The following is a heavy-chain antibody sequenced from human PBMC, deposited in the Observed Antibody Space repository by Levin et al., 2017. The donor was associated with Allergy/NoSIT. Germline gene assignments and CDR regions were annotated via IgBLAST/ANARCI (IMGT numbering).Heavy chain of an antibody. CDR1: GFTFSSYA. CDR3: AKVITMVQGVIANDAFDI. Sequence: GGSLRLSCAASGFTFSSYAMSWVRQAPGKGLEWVSAISGSGGSTYYADSVKGRFTISRDNSKNTLYLQMNSLRAEDTAVYYCAKVITMVQGVIANDAFDIWGQGTMVTVSS. CDR2: ISGSGGST. J-gene: IGHJ3*02. V-gene: IGHV3-23*01. D-gene: IGHD3-10*01.